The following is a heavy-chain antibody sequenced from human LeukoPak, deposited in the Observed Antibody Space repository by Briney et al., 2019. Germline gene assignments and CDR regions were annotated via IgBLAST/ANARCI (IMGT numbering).Heavy chain of an antibody. Sequence: SETLSLTCTVSGGSISSSSYYWGWIRQPPGKGLEWIGEINHSGSTNYNPSLKSRVTISVDTSKSQFSLKLSPVTAADTAVYYCARSTDAEQQLGPYDYWGQGTLVTVSS. D-gene: IGHD6-13*01. CDR1: GGSISSSSYY. CDR2: INHSGST. CDR3: ARSTDAEQQLGPYDY. V-gene: IGHV4-39*07. J-gene: IGHJ4*02.